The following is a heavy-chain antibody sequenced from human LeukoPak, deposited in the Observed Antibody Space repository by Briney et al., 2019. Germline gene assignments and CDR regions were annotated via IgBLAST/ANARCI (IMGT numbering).Heavy chain of an antibody. Sequence: ASVKVSCKASGYTFTSYDITWVRQAPGQGLEWMGWMSPNSGNTGYAQKFQGRVTMTRNTSITTAYMDLSSLTSEDTAVYYCARETSISRYYFDYWGLGSQVTVSP. CDR3: ARETSISRYYFDY. V-gene: IGHV1-8*01. D-gene: IGHD3-9*01. CDR2: MSPNSGNT. CDR1: GYTFTSYD. J-gene: IGHJ4*02.